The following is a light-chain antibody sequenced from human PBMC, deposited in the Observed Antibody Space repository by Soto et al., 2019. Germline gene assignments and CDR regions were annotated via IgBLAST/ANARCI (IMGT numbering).Light chain of an antibody. CDR2: GAS. Sequence: ILSQSPGTLSLSKGERATLSCGASESVSDNYLAWYQQRSGQAPRLVIYGASSRASAVPDRFSGSGSGADFTLTISRLEPEDFAVYYCQQYGSSPLTFGGRSIVDVK. CDR3: QQYGSSPLT. J-gene: IGKJ4*01. CDR1: ESVSDNY. V-gene: IGKV3-20*01.